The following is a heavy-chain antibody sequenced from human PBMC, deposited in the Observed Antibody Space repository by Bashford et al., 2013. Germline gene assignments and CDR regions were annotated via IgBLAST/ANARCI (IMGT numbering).Heavy chain of an antibody. D-gene: IGHD3-9*01. V-gene: IGHV1-46*01. CDR2: INPSGGST. CDR3: ARNGPDLLRYFDWLSMDV. CDR1: GYTFTSYY. Sequence: ASVKVSCKASGYTFTSYYMHWVRQAPGQGLEWMGIINPSGGSTSYAQKFQGRVTMTRDTSTSTVYMELSSLRSEDTAVYYCARNGPDLLRYFDWLSMDVWGQGTTVTVSS. J-gene: IGHJ6*02.